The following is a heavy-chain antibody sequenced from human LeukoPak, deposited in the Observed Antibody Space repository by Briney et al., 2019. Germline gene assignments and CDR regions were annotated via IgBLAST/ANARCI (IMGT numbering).Heavy chain of an antibody. J-gene: IGHJ4*02. CDR2: ISDSGRSS. V-gene: IGHV3-23*01. Sequence: GGSLRLSCVVSGFTFSSNAMSWLRQAPGKGLEWVSVISDSGRSSNYADSVRGRFTISRDNSKNTLYLQMTSLTVEDTAVYYCAKSGYNGHDRPHWGLGTLVTVSS. CDR3: AKSGYNGHDRPH. D-gene: IGHD5-18*01. CDR1: GFTFSSNA.